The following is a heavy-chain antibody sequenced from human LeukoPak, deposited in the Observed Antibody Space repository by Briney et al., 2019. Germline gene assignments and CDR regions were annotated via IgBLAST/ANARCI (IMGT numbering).Heavy chain of an antibody. CDR2: INHSGST. V-gene: IGHV4-34*09. D-gene: IGHD5-12*01. CDR3: ARERYSGYDYYYYYGMDV. J-gene: IGHJ6*02. Sequence: PSETLSLTCAVYGGSFSGYYWSWIRQPPGKGLEWIGEINHSGSTNYNPSLKSRVTISVDTSENQFSLTLSSVTAADTAVYYCARERYSGYDYYYYYGMDVWGQGTTVTVSS. CDR1: GGSFSGYY.